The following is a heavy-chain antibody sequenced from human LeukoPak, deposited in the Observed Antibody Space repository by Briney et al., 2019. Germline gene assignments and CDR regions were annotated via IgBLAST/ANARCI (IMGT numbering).Heavy chain of an antibody. CDR3: AKDLTYYYDSSGFRDNAFDI. D-gene: IGHD3-22*01. J-gene: IGHJ3*02. CDR2: ISWNSGSI. V-gene: IGHV3-9*03. CDR1: GFTFDDYA. Sequence: GKSLRLSCAASGFTFDDYAMHWVRQAPGKGLEWVSGISWNSGSIVYAESVKGRFTISRDNAKNSLYLLMNILRAEDMALYYCAKDLTYYYDSSGFRDNAFDIWGQGTIVTVSS.